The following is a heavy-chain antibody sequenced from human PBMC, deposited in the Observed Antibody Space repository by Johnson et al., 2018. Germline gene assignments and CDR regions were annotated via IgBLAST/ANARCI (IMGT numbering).Heavy chain of an antibody. CDR2: IRGSGRPI. J-gene: IGHJ4*02. V-gene: IGHV3-11*01. D-gene: IGHD1-14*01. CDR1: GFTFSDYY. Sequence: QVQLQESGGGLVKPGGSLRLSCAASGFTFSDYYMTWIRQAPGKGLAWVSFIRGSGRPIYYADSVKGRFTISRDSAKNSLFLQMNSLRAEDTALYYCVKEPSQSGADYWGQGTLVTVSS. CDR3: VKEPSQSGADY.